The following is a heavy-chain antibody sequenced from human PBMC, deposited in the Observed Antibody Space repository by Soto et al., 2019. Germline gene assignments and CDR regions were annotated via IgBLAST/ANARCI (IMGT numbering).Heavy chain of an antibody. CDR2: IYYSGST. D-gene: IGHD6-6*01. J-gene: IGHJ4*02. CDR3: AREVHSSSTGSTR. V-gene: IGHV4-30-4*01. CDR1: CGSIISGDYY. Sequence: SETLSLTCTFSCGSIISGDYYWSWIRQPPGKGLEWIGYIYYSGSTYYNPSLKSRVTISVDTSKNQFSLKLSSVTAADTAVYYCAREVHSSSTGSTRWGQGTLVTVSS.